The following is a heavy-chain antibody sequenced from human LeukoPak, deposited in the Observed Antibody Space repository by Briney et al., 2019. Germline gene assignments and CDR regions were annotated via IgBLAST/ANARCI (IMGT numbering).Heavy chain of an antibody. J-gene: IGHJ4*02. D-gene: IGHD3-10*01. CDR3: AKVPGGRSYFDY. V-gene: IGHV3-23*01. Sequence: GGSLRLSCAASGFTFSSYAMSWVCQAPGKGLEWVSAISGSGGSTYYADSVKGRFTISRDNSKNTLYLQMNSLRAEDTAVYYCAKVPGGRSYFDYWGQGTLVTVSS. CDR1: GFTFSSYA. CDR2: ISGSGGST.